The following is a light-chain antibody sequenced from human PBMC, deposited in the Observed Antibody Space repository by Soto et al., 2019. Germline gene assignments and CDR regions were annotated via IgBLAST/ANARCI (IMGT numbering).Light chain of an antibody. CDR3: MQGTHWPIT. CDR2: KVS. CDR1: QSLLHSDGIAY. V-gene: IGKV2-30*02. J-gene: IGKJ5*01. Sequence: DIVMTQSPLSLPVTLGESASISCRSSQSLLHSDGIAYFSWFQQRPGRSPRRLIYKVSNRDSGVPARFSGSGSGTDFALKISRVEAEDVGVYYCMQGTHWPITFGQGTRLEIK.